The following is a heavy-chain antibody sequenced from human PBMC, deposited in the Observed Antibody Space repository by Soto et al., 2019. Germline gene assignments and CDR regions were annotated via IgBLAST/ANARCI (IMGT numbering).Heavy chain of an antibody. CDR2: IYYSGST. Sequence: SETLSLTCTVSGGSISSSSYYWGWIRQPPGKGLEWIGSIYYSGSTYYNPSLKSRVTISVDTSKNQFSLKLSSVTAADTAVYYCLSRGFFYYYYGMDVSGQGTTVPVSS. J-gene: IGHJ6*02. CDR3: LSRGFFYYYYGMDV. CDR1: GGSISSSSYY. V-gene: IGHV4-39*01. D-gene: IGHD3-10*01.